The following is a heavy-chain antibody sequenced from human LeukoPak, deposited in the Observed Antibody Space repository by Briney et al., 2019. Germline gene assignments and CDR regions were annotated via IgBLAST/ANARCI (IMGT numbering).Heavy chain of an antibody. Sequence: GASVKVSCKASGYTFTGYYMHWVRQAPGQGLEWVGRINPNSGGTNYAQKFQGRVTMTRDTSISTAHMELSRLRSDDTAVYYCARGRYSSGWSDYWGQGTLVTVSS. CDR1: GYTFTGYY. V-gene: IGHV1-2*06. CDR3: ARGRYSSGWSDY. D-gene: IGHD6-19*01. J-gene: IGHJ4*02. CDR2: INPNSGGT.